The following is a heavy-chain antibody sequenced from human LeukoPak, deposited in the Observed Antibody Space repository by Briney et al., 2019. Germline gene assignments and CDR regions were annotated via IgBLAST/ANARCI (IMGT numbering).Heavy chain of an antibody. D-gene: IGHD6-19*01. J-gene: IGHJ4*02. CDR2: ISYDGSNK. Sequence: PGRSLRLSCAASGFTFSSYGMHWVRQAPGKGLEWVAVISYDGSNKYYADSVKGRFTISRDNSKNTLYLQINSLRAEDTAVYYRAKGSGWYVWGQGTLVTVSS. CDR1: GFTFSSYG. CDR3: AKGSGWYV. V-gene: IGHV3-30*18.